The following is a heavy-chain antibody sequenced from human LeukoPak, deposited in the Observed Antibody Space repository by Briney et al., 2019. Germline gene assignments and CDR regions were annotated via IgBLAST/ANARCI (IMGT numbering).Heavy chain of an antibody. CDR1: GYTFTSYA. V-gene: IGHV1-2*04. CDR3: ARDQGTTVTTMPYYYYGMDV. CDR2: INPNSGGT. Sequence: ASVKVSCKASGYTFTSYAMHWVRQAPGQGLEWMGWINPNSGGTNYAQKFQGWVTMTRDTFISTAYMELSRLRSDDTAVYYCARDQGTTVTTMPYYYYGMDVWGQGTTVTVSS. J-gene: IGHJ6*02. D-gene: IGHD4-17*01.